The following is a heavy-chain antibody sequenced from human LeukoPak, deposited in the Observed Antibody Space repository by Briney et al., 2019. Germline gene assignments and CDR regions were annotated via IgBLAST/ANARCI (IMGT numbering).Heavy chain of an antibody. J-gene: IGHJ4*02. CDR3: ARLGPTVRTYYFGY. CDR1: GGSISTYY. D-gene: IGHD3/OR15-3a*01. Sequence: PSETLSLTCTVSGGSISTYYWSWIRQPPGKGLEWIGYIYYSGSTSYNPSLKSRVTISVDTSKNQFSLKVSSVTAADTAVYYCARLGPTVRTYYFGYWGQGALVTVSS. V-gene: IGHV4-59*08. CDR2: IYYSGST.